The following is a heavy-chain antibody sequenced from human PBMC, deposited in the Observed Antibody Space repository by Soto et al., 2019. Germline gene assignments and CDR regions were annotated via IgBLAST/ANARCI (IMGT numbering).Heavy chain of an antibody. D-gene: IGHD1-7*01. CDR2: ISSGSSYI. CDR1: GLTFSSYS. CDR3: ARDLELGPCGY. V-gene: IGHV3-21*01. Sequence: PGGSLRLSCAASGLTFSSYSMNWVRQAPGKGLEWVSSISSGSSYIYYADSVKGRFTISRDNAKNSLYLQMNSLRAEDTAVYYCARDLELGPCGYWGQGTLVTSPQ. J-gene: IGHJ4*02.